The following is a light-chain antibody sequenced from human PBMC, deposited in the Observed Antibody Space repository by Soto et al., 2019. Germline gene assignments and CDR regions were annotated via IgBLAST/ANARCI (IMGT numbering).Light chain of an antibody. CDR2: YKSDSDN. CDR3: VIWHGYGWV. CDR1: SGFDVGTSK. V-gene: IGLV5-45*03. J-gene: IGLJ3*02. Sequence: QLVLTQPSSLSASPGASASLPCTLRSGFDVGTSKLYWYQQRPGSPPQYLLTYKSDSDNQQGSGVPSRFSGSKDASANAGILLISGLQSDDEADYYCVIWHGYGWVFGGGTKLTVL.